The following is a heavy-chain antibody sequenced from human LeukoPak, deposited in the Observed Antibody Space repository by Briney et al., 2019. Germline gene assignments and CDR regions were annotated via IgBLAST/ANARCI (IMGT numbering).Heavy chain of an antibody. CDR3: AKDPSVIAFDI. CDR2: ISSSSSYI. CDR1: GFTFSSYS. V-gene: IGHV3-21*04. D-gene: IGHD4-11*01. J-gene: IGHJ3*02. Sequence: RSGGSLRLSCAASGFTFSSYSMNWVRQAPGKGLEWVSSISSSSSYIYYADSVKGRFTISRDNAKNTLYLQMNSLRAEDTAVYYCAKDPSVIAFDIWGQGTMVTVSS.